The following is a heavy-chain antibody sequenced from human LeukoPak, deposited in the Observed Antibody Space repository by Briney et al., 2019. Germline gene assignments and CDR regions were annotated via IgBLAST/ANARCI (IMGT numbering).Heavy chain of an antibody. J-gene: IGHJ4*02. CDR1: EFSFSSYW. V-gene: IGHV3-7*03. Sequence: GGSLRLSCAASEFSFSSYWMTWVRQAPGEGLEWVANINQDGSDKYYVDSVKGRFTISRDNAKNSLYLQMNSLRAEDTAVYYCSRARKSSNWEYWGQGTLVTVSS. D-gene: IGHD6-13*01. CDR2: INQDGSDK. CDR3: SRARKSSNWEY.